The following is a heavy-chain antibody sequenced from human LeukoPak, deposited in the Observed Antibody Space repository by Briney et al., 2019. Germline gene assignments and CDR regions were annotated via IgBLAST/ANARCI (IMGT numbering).Heavy chain of an antibody. CDR3: ARDLNYDSSGYFYYYMDV. J-gene: IGHJ6*03. CDR2: ISHDGSNK. Sequence: GGSLRLSCAASGFTFSSYAMHWVRQAPGKGLEWVAVISHDGSNKYYADSVKGRFTISRDNSKNTLYLQMNSLRAEDTAVYYCARDLNYDSSGYFYYYMDVWGKGTTVTISS. V-gene: IGHV3-30*04. CDR1: GFTFSSYA. D-gene: IGHD3-22*01.